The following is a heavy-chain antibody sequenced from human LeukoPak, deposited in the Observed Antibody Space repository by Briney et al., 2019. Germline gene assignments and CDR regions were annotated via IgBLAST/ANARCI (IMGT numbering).Heavy chain of an antibody. D-gene: IGHD3-16*02. Sequence: GGSLRLSCAASGFTVSSNYMSWVRQAPGKGLEWVSSISSSSSYIYYADSVKGRFTISRDNTKNSLYLQMNSLRAEDTAVYYCARDRDLYYDYLWGSYRPSYFDDWGQGTLVTVSS. V-gene: IGHV3-21*01. J-gene: IGHJ4*02. CDR3: ARDRDLYYDYLWGSYRPSYFDD. CDR2: ISSSSSYI. CDR1: GFTVSSNY.